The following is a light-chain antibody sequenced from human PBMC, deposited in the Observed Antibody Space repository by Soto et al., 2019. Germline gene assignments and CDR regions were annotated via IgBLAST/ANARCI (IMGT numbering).Light chain of an antibody. CDR1: SSDVGGYTY. Sequence: QSVLTQPASVSGSPGQSITISCTGTSSDVGGYTYVSWYQHQSGKAPKLMIYEVSNRPSGVSNRFSGSKSANTASLTISGLQTEDEADYYCSSYTSSSPLVFGGGTPLTV. J-gene: IGLJ7*01. CDR3: SSYTSSSPLV. V-gene: IGLV2-14*01. CDR2: EVS.